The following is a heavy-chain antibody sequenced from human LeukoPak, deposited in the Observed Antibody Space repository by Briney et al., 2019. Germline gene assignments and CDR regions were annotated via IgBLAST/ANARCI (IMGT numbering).Heavy chain of an antibody. V-gene: IGHV3-21*04. D-gene: IGHD2-8*01. Sequence: PGGSLRLSCAASGFTFSSYSMNWVRQAPGKGLEWVSSISSSSSYIYYADSVKGRFTISRDNAKNSLYLQMNSLRAEDTAVYYCARDAVLMIYVIHAWLDPWGQGTQVTVSS. J-gene: IGHJ5*02. CDR2: ISSSSSYI. CDR1: GFTFSSYS. CDR3: ARDAVLMIYVIHAWLDP.